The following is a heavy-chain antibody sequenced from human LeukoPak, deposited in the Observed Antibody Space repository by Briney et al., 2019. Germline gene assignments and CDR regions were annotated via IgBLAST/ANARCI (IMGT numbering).Heavy chain of an antibody. CDR2: IKPDGSEI. J-gene: IGHJ4*02. D-gene: IGHD2-15*01. V-gene: IGHV3-7*02. CDR3: TRSLDY. Sequence: GGSLRLSCAASGFTFSAYWMDWVRQAPGKGLEWVANIKPDGSEIYYVDSVKGRFTISRDNAKNSLYLQMNGLRAEDAAVYYCTRSLDYWGQGTLVTVSS. CDR1: GFTFSAYW.